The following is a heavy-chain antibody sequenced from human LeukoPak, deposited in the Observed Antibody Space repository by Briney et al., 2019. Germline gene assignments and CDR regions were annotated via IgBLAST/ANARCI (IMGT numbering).Heavy chain of an antibody. Sequence: KSAETLSLTCTVSGGSISSYYWSWIRQPAGKGLEWIGRIYISGNTQYNPSLTSRVTMSLDTSKNQFSLKLSPVTAADTAVYYCASHHKYSSRWPPSYYFDYWGQGTLVTVSS. CDR2: IYISGNT. J-gene: IGHJ4*02. CDR3: ASHHKYSSRWPPSYYFDY. V-gene: IGHV4-4*07. CDR1: GGSISSYY. D-gene: IGHD6-13*01.